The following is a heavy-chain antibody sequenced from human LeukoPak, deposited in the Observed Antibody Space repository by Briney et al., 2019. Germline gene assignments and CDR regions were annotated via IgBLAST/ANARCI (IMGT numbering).Heavy chain of an antibody. V-gene: IGHV4-38-2*02. Sequence: SETLSLTCTVSGHSITSDHYWAWVRQPPGKGLAWIGSIHHTGSTYYNPALISRITISVDTSKHQYSLKLGSVTAADTAVYYCARDVAYCGGDCYSNWFDPWGQGTLVTVSS. D-gene: IGHD2-21*01. J-gene: IGHJ5*02. CDR2: IHHTGST. CDR1: GHSITSDHY. CDR3: ARDVAYCGGDCYSNWFDP.